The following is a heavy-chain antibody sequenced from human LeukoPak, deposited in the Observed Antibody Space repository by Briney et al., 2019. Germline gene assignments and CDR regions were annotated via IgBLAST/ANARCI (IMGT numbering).Heavy chain of an antibody. V-gene: IGHV3-23*01. CDR2: ISGSGGTT. CDR1: GFTFSSYA. Sequence: PGGSLRLSCAASGFTFSSYAMNWVRQAPGKGLDWVSAISGSGGTTYYADSVKGRFTISRDNSKNTLYLQMNSLRAEDTAVYYCARARKSGGITMIRGVKDRGWFDPWGQGTLVTVSS. J-gene: IGHJ5*02. CDR3: ARARKSGGITMIRGVKDRGWFDP. D-gene: IGHD3-10*01.